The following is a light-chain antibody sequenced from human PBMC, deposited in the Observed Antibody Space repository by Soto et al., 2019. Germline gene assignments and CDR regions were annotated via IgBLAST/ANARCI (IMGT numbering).Light chain of an antibody. CDR3: QQYNNWPST. V-gene: IGKV3-15*01. CDR2: GAS. CDR1: QSVSSN. J-gene: IGKJ2*01. Sequence: ETVMTQSPATLSVSPGERATLSCRASQSVSSNLAWYQQTPGQAPRLLIYGASTRATGIPARFSGSGSGTEFTLTISSLQSEDFAVYYCQQYNNWPSTFGQGTKLEIK.